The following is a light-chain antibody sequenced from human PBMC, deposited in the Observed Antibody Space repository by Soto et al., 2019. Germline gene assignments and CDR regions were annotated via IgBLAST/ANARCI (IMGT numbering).Light chain of an antibody. CDR1: QSVSST. CDR3: QQYNKWPPT. CDR2: GAS. J-gene: IGKJ1*01. V-gene: IGKV3-15*01. Sequence: EIVMTQSPATLSVSPGERATLSCRASQSVSSTLAWYQQKPGQAPRLLIYGASTRANGIPARFSGSGSGTEFPRTIRSLQFEDFAVYYCQQYNKWPPTFGHGTKGES.